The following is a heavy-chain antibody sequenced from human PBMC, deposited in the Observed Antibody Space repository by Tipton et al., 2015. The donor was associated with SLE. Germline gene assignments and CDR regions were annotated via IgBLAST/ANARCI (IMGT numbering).Heavy chain of an antibody. CDR2: IYPGDSDT. CDR3: TRLGENGSGSY. Sequence: QLVQSGAEVKKPGESLKISCQASGYSFPGYWIGWVRQTPEKGLEWMGIIYPGDSDTRYSPFFQGHVTISVDKSITTAYLHWSSLKATDTAMYYCTRLGENGSGSYWGQGTLVTVSS. D-gene: IGHD3-10*01. CDR1: GYSFPGYW. V-gene: IGHV5-51*03. J-gene: IGHJ4*02.